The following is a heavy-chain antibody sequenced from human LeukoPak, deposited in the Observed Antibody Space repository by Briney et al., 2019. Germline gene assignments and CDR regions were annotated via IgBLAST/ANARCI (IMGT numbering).Heavy chain of an antibody. CDR2: INHSGST. CDR3: AREPALNTVTTYPRFDY. Sequence: PSQTLSLTCAVYGGSFSGSYWSWIRHPPGNWLGWIGEINHSGSTNYNPSLKSRVTISVDTSKNQFSLKLSSVTAADTAVYYCAREPALNTVTTYPRFDYWGQGTLVTVSS. D-gene: IGHD4-17*01. CDR1: GGSFSGSY. V-gene: IGHV4-34*01. J-gene: IGHJ4*02.